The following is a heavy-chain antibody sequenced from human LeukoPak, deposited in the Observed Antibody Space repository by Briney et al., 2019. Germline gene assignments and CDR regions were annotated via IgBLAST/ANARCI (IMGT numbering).Heavy chain of an antibody. V-gene: IGHV4-39*07. CDR3: AACKAVAGSFDY. CDR2: IYHSGYT. D-gene: IGHD6-19*01. CDR1: GGSISSGDYY. Sequence: PSETLSLTCTVSGGSISSGDYYWGWIRQPPGKGLEWIGSIYHSGYTYYNPSLESRVTISVDTSKSQFSLKLSSVTAADTAVYYCAACKAVAGSFDYWGQGTLVTVSS. J-gene: IGHJ4*02.